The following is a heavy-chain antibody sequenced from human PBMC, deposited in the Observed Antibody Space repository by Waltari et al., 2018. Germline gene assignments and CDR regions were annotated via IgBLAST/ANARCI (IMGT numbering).Heavy chain of an antibody. D-gene: IGHD3-22*01. CDR1: GGTFSSYA. Sequence: QVQLVQSGAEVKKPGSSVKVSCKASGGTFSSYAISWVRQPPGQGLEWMGGIIPIFGTANYAQKFQGRVTITADESTSTAYMELSSLRSEDTAVYYCARDYYDSSGPIYYYYGMDVWGQGTTVTVSS. CDR2: IIPIFGTA. J-gene: IGHJ6*02. V-gene: IGHV1-69*01. CDR3: ARDYYDSSGPIYYYYGMDV.